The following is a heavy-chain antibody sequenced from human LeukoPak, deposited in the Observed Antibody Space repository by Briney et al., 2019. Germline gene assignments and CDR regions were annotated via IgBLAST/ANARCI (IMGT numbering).Heavy chain of an antibody. CDR2: ISSSSSYI. CDR3: ASTRFWSGYYD. Sequence: GGSLRLSCAASGFTFSSYSMNWVRQAPGKGLEWVSSISSSSSYIYYADSVKGRFTVSRDNAKNSLYLQMNSLRAEDTAVYYCASTRFWSGYYDGGQGTLVTVSS. CDR1: GFTFSSYS. J-gene: IGHJ4*02. D-gene: IGHD3-3*01. V-gene: IGHV3-21*01.